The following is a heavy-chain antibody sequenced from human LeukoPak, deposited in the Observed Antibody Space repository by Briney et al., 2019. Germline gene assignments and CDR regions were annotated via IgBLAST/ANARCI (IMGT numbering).Heavy chain of an antibody. CDR3: ARDAWELPPLFDY. Sequence: GGSLRLSCAASQFTFSSYWMTWVRQAPGKGLEWVANIKQDGSERYYVDSVKGRFTISRDNAKNSLYLQMNSLRAEDTAVYYCARDAWELPPLFDYWGQGTLVTVSS. V-gene: IGHV3-7*01. CDR1: QFTFSSYW. J-gene: IGHJ4*02. D-gene: IGHD1-26*01. CDR2: IKQDGSER.